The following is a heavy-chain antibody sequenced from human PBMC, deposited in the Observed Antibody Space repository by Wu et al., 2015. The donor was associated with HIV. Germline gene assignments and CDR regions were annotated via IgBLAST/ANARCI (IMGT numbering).Heavy chain of an antibody. D-gene: IGHD2-15*01. V-gene: IGHV1-2*02. CDR1: GYIFTDYY. J-gene: IGHJ3*01. CDR2: INPNSSDT. Sequence: QVQLVQSGAELKKPGASVKVSCKVSGYIFTDYYMHWVRQAPGLGLEWLGWINPNSSDTNYAQRFQGRVTMTRDTSLSTAYLELRRLRSDDTALYYCARAYCSGGGCYSDAFDLWGQGTMVTVSS. CDR3: ARAYCSGGGCYSDAFDL.